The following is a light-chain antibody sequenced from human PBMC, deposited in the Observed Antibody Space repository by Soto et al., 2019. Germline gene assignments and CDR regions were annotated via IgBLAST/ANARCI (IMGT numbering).Light chain of an antibody. J-gene: IGKJ1*01. CDR2: GAS. V-gene: IGKV3-15*01. Sequence: ERVMTQSPATLSVSPGERATLSCRASQSVSDNLSWYQQKPGHAPRLLIYGASTRATGIPAKFSGSWSGTEFTLTISSLQSEDFAVYYCQQYDNWPPGTFGQGTKV. CDR3: QQYDNWPPGT. CDR1: QSVSDN.